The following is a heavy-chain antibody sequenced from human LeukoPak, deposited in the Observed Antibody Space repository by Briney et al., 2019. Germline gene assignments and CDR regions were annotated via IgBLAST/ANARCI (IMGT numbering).Heavy chain of an antibody. CDR1: GGSISSYY. CDR3: ARGGYYGSGNDFRFDP. V-gene: IGHV4-59*01. D-gene: IGHD3-10*01. CDR2: IYYSGST. J-gene: IGHJ5*02. Sequence: SVPLSLTCTVSGGSISSYYWSWIRQPPGKGLEWIGYIYYSGSTNYKPSLKSRVTISVDTSKNQFSLMLSSVPAADTAVYYCARGGYYGSGNDFRFDPWGQGTLITVSA.